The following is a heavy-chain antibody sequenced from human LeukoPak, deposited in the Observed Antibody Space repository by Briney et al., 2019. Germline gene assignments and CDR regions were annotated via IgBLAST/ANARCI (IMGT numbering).Heavy chain of an antibody. D-gene: IGHD3-22*01. J-gene: IGHJ6*03. CDR2: ISASGDMT. Sequence: PGGSLRLSCAASGFTFSSYWMSWVRQAPGKGLEWVSSISASGDMTYYANSVQGRFAISRDNSKNLMSLHINSLRVDDTALYFCAKGSDSKDSGWPEGHYYYMDVWGKGTMVIVSS. V-gene: IGHV3-23*01. CDR1: GFTFSSYW. CDR3: AKGSDSKDSGWPEGHYYYMDV.